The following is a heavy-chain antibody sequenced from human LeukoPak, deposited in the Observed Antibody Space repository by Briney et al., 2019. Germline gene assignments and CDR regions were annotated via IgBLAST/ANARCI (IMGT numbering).Heavy chain of an antibody. CDR3: ARASSFHDY. CDR1: GFTFSTYW. J-gene: IGHJ4*02. D-gene: IGHD2-2*01. V-gene: IGHV3-7*01. CDR2: IKQDGSEK. Sequence: GGSLRLSCAASGFTFSTYWMSWARQAPGKGLEWVANIKQDGSEKYYVDSVKGRFTISRDNAKNSLYLQMNSLRAEDTAMYYCARASSFHDYWGQGTLVTVSS.